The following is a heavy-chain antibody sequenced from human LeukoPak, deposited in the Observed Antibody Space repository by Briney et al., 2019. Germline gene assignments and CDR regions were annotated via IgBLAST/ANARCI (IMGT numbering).Heavy chain of an antibody. V-gene: IGHV3-43D*03. J-gene: IGHJ3*02. CDR1: GFTFDDSA. CDR3: AKGHYDSSGYGLRAFDI. CDR2: INWAGNST. Sequence: GGSLRLSCAASGFTFDDSAMHWVRQAPGKGLEWVSLINWAGNSTSYADSVKRRFTISRDNSKNSLYLQMNSLRAEDTALYYCAKGHYDSSGYGLRAFDIWGRGTMVTVSS. D-gene: IGHD3-22*01.